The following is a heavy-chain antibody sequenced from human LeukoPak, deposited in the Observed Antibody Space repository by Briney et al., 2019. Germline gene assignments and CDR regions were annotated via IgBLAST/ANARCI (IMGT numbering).Heavy chain of an antibody. V-gene: IGHV3-11*04. CDR1: GFRLSDHY. CDR3: ARDARTVGITMIVVGFDY. D-gene: IGHD3-22*01. CDR2: ISSSGTAS. J-gene: IGHJ4*02. Sequence: GGSLRLSCAASGFRLSDHYMVWIRQAPGKGLEWVLHISSSGTASYYADSVRGRFTISRDNAKNSLYLQMNSLRAEDTAVYYCARDARTVGITMIVVGFDYWGQGTLVTVSS.